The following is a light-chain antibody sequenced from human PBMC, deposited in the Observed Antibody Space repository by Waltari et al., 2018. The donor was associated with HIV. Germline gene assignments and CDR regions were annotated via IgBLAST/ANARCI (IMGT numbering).Light chain of an antibody. CDR1: ALAKYY. CDR2: KDT. CDR3: QSADSSGTPNWV. J-gene: IGLJ3*02. Sequence: SYALTQPPSVSLSPGQTARIICSGDALAKYYDYWYQQKPGQAHVLVIYKDTERPSGIPERFSGASSGTTVTLTISGVQAEDEADYSCQSADSSGTPNWVFGGGTKLTVL. V-gene: IGLV3-25*03.